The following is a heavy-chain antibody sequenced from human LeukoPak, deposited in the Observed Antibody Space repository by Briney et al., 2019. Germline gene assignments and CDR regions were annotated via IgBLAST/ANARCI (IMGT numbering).Heavy chain of an antibody. J-gene: IGHJ4*02. CDR3: AKDNIYYYDSSGYGDY. CDR2: ISYDGSNK. V-gene: IGHV3-30*18. D-gene: IGHD3-22*01. Sequence: GGSLRLSCAASGFTFSSYGMHWVRQAPGKGLEWVAVISYDGSNKYYADSVKGRFTISRDNSKNTLYLQMNSLRAEDTAVYYCAKDNIYYYDSSGYGDYWGQGTLVTVSS. CDR1: GFTFSSYG.